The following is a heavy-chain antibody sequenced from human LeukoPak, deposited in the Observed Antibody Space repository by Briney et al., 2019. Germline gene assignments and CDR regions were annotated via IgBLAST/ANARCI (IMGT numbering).Heavy chain of an antibody. D-gene: IGHD6-13*01. CDR1: GFTFSTYW. V-gene: IGHV3-7*01. CDR3: ARVLYEFPYSISWLAFDY. J-gene: IGHJ4*02. CDR2: INQDGSEK. Sequence: PGGSLRLSCAASGFTFSTYWMSWVRQVPGKGLEWVANINQDGSEKYYVDSVKGRFTISRDNAKNSLYLQMNSLRAEDTAVYYCARVLYEFPYSISWLAFDYWGQGTLVTVSS.